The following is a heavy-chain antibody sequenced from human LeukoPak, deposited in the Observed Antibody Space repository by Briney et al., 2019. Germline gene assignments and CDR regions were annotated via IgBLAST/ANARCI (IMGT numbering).Heavy chain of an antibody. V-gene: IGHV3-49*03. CDR1: GFTFGDYA. Sequence: GGSLRLSCTASGFTFGDYAMSWFRQAPGKGPEWVGFIRSKAYGGTTEYAASVKGRFTISRDDSKSIAYLQMNSLKTEDTAVYYCTRGGYGDYESWYAFDIWGQGTMVTVSS. J-gene: IGHJ3*02. CDR3: TRGGYGDYESWYAFDI. D-gene: IGHD4-17*01. CDR2: IRSKAYGGTT.